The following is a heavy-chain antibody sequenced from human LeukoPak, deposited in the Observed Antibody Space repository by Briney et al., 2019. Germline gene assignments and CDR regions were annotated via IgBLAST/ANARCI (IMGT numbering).Heavy chain of an antibody. Sequence: GGSLRLSCAASGFTFSSYAMHWVRQAPGKGLEYVSAISSNGGSTYYANSVKGRFTISRDNSKNTLYLQMGSLRAEDMAVYYCARVSPTGWFDPRGQGTLVTVSS. CDR1: GFTFSSYA. V-gene: IGHV3-64*01. CDR2: ISSNGGST. J-gene: IGHJ5*02. CDR3: ARVSPTGWFDP.